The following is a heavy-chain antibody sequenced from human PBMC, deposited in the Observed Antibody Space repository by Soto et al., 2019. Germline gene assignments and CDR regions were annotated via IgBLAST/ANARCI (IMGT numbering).Heavy chain of an antibody. V-gene: IGHV3-66*01. CDR1: GFTVSSNY. D-gene: IGHD3-10*01. J-gene: IGHJ4*02. CDR2: IYSGGST. CDR3: AREGMVRGVILYF. Sequence: EVQLVESGGGLVQPGGSLRLSCAASGFTVSSNYMSWVRQAPGKGLEWVSVIYSGGSTYYADSVKGRFTISRDNSKNTLYLQMNSLRAEDTAVYYCAREGMVRGVILYFWGQGTLVTVSS.